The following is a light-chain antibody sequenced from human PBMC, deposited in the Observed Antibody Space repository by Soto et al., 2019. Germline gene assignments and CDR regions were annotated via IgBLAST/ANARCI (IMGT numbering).Light chain of an antibody. V-gene: IGKV3-15*01. CDR3: QQYKSWPT. Sequence: EIVMTQSPATLSVSPGERATPSCRASQSISSNLAWYQQKPGQAPRLLIYGVSSRATGVPARFSGSGSGTEFTLTINSLLSEDFGVYYCQQYKSWPTFGQGTKVDIK. CDR2: GVS. CDR1: QSISSN. J-gene: IGKJ1*01.